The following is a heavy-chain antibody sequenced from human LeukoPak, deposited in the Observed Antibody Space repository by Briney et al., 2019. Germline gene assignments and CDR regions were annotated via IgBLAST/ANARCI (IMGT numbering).Heavy chain of an antibody. J-gene: IGHJ4*02. CDR1: GYTFTSYD. CDR3: ARARYCSSTSCYPDY. D-gene: IGHD2-2*01. Sequence: ASVKVSCKASGYTFTSYDINWVRQATGQGLEWMGWMNPNSGSTGYAQKFQGRVTITRNTSISTAYMELSSLRSEDTAVYYCARARYCSSTSCYPDYWGQGTLVTVSS. CDR2: MNPNSGST. V-gene: IGHV1-8*03.